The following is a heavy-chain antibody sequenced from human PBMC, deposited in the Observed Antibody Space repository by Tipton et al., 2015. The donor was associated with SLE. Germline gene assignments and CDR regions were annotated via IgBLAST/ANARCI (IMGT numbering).Heavy chain of an antibody. CDR3: ARATDWNLSPDV. D-gene: IGHD1-7*01. CDR1: GDSISNGDDY. CDR2: IYHTGST. V-gene: IGHV4-31*03. J-gene: IGHJ6*04. Sequence: TLSLTCTVSGDSISNGDDYWSWIRQPPGKGLEWIGYIYHTGSTYYNPSLESRLTISIDTSKNQFSLRLTSMTPADTALYYCARATDWNLSPDVWGKGTTVTVSS.